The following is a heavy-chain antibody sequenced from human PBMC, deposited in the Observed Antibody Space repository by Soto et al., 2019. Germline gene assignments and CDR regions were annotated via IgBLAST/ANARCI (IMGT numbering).Heavy chain of an antibody. CDR2: IGGRGGST. Sequence: TGGALVLACAASVLSFSIYAINWVRQAPGRGLEWVSSIGGRGGSTYYADSVKGRFTISRDNSKNTVYLQMNSLRVEDTAVYYCAKQGDYDFWSSSNNWLDPWGQGTLVTVS. J-gene: IGHJ5*02. CDR1: VLSFSIYA. V-gene: IGHV3-23*01. D-gene: IGHD3-3*01. CDR3: AKQGDYDFWSSSNNWLDP.